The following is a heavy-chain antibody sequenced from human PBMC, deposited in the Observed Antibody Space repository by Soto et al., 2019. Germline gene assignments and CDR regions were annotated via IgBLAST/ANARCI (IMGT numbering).Heavy chain of an antibody. D-gene: IGHD5-18*01. J-gene: IGHJ5*02. CDR1: GFTFSSYA. CDR3: AEASDLHLWSSFDP. V-gene: IGHV3-23*01. Sequence: GGSLRLSCAASGFTFSSYAMSWVRQAPGKGLEWVSTTSGSADSTYYADSVKGRFIISRDKSKNTLYLQMNSLRAEDTAVYYCAEASDLHLWSSFDPWGQGTLVTVSS. CDR2: TSGSADST.